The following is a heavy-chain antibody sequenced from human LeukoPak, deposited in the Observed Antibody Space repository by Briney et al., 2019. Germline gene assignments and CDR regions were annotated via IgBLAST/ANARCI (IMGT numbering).Heavy chain of an antibody. CDR3: ARGAQSPRGRFDP. V-gene: IGHV1-46*01. CDR2: INPSGGST. J-gene: IGHJ5*02. D-gene: IGHD3-16*01. Sequence: ASVKVSCKASGYTFTSYYMHWVRQAPGQGLEGMGIINPSGGSTTYAQKFQGRVTMTRDTSTSTVYMELSSLRSEDTAVYYCARGAQSPRGRFDPWGQGTLVTVSS. CDR1: GYTFTSYY.